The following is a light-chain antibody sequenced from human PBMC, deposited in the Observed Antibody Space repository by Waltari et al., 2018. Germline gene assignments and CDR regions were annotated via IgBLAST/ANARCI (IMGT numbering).Light chain of an antibody. CDR1: QSVSRALRT. CDR2: DAS. V-gene: IGKV3-20*01. J-gene: IGKJ1*01. CDR3: QRYGTLPAT. Sequence: EIVLTQPPGTLSLSPGERATLPCTASQSVSRALRTLAWYQQKPGQAPRLLIYDASTRATGIPDRFSGSGSGTDFTLTISRLEPDDFAVYYCQRYGTLPATFGQGTKVEIK.